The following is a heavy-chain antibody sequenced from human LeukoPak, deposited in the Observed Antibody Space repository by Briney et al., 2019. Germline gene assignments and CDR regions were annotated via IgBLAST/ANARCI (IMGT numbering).Heavy chain of an antibody. CDR1: GVSFSGYY. J-gene: IGHJ3*02. CDR3: ARGKTVVPAALGAFAI. D-gene: IGHD2-2*01. CDR2: INRSGST. V-gene: IGHV4-34*01. Sequence: PSETLSLTCAVYGVSFSGYYWSWIRQPPGKGLEWILEINRSGSTNYNPSLKSRVTISVDTSKNQFSLKLSSVTAADTAVYYCARGKTVVPAALGAFAIWGEGTMVTVSS.